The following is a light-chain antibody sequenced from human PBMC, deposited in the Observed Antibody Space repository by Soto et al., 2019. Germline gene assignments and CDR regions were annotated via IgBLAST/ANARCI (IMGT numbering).Light chain of an antibody. J-gene: IGLJ1*01. V-gene: IGLV2-14*01. CDR3: LSYTASSTFV. CDR2: EVG. CDR1: SSDIGAYNY. Sequence: QSALTQPASVSGSPGQSITISCTGTSSDIGAYNYVSWYQQHPGKAPRLLIYEVGNRPSGLSNRFSGSKSGNTASLTISGLQTEDEADYYCLSYTASSTFVFGTGTKVTVL.